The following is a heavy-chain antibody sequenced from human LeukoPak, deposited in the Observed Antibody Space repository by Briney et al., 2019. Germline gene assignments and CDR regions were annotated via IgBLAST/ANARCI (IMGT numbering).Heavy chain of an antibody. J-gene: IGHJ4*02. Sequence: PGGSLRLSCTTSGLTFSTSSFNWVRQAPGKGLEWVASIGPTGFDRYHAHSIKGRFTISRDNANNFLYLQMDSLRAEDTAVYYCATETNGRHYDYWGQGTLLTVSS. CDR1: GLTFSTSS. CDR2: IGPTGFDR. V-gene: IGHV3-21*06. CDR3: ATETNGRHYDY. D-gene: IGHD1-14*01.